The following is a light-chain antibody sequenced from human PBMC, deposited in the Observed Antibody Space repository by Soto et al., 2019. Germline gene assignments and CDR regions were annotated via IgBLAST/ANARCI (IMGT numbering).Light chain of an antibody. CDR1: SSDVGGYDR. V-gene: IGLV2-8*01. J-gene: IGLJ2*01. CDR2: EVS. CDR3: SSYAGNNNYVV. Sequence: QSALTQPPSASGSPGQSVTISCTGTSSDVGGYDRVSWYQQHPGKVPKLMIYEVSKRPSGVPDRFSASKSGNTASLTVSGLQTEDEADYYCSSYAGNNNYVVFGGGTKLTVL.